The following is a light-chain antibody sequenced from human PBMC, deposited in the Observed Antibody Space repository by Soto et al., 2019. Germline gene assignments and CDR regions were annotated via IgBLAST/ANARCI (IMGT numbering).Light chain of an antibody. Sequence: EIVLTQSPGTPSLSPGERATLSCRASQSVSSSYLAWYQHKPGRAPRLLIDGTSSRATGIPDRFSGSGSGTDFTLTISRLEPEDFAVYYCQQYDSLVTFGQGTKVEIK. CDR1: QSVSSSY. J-gene: IGKJ1*01. V-gene: IGKV3-20*01. CDR2: GTS. CDR3: QQYDSLVT.